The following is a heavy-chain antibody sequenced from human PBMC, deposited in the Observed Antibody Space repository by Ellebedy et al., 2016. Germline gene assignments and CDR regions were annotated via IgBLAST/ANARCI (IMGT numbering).Heavy chain of an antibody. CDR1: GYPLTEMS. D-gene: IGHD4-17*01. Sequence: ASVKVSCKVSGYPLTEMSMHWVRQSPGNGLEWMGGYDPEVGKTVYAQRFQARLTMTEDASADTAYMELSSLRSEDTAVYFCATGDYGDYGLVWGQGTKVTVSS. CDR2: YDPEVGKT. V-gene: IGHV1-24*01. CDR3: ATGDYGDYGLV. J-gene: IGHJ3*01.